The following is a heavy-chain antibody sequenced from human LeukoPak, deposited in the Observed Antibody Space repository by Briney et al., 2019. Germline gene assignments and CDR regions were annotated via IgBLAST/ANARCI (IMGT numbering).Heavy chain of an antibody. V-gene: IGHV3-23*01. D-gene: IGHD2-15*01. CDR3: AKESVVVVAATRYMDG. Sequence: GGSLRLSCAASGFTFSSYAMSWVRQAPGRGLEWVSAISGSGGSTYYADSVKGRFTISRDNSKNTLYLQMNSLRAEDTAVYYCAKESVVVVAATRYMDGWGKGTTVTVSS. CDR2: ISGSGGST. J-gene: IGHJ6*03. CDR1: GFTFSSYA.